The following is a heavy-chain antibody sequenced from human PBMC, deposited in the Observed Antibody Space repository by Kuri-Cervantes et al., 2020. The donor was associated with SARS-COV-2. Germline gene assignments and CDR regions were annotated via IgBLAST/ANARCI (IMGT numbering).Heavy chain of an antibody. V-gene: IGHV3-48*04. CDR2: ISSSGSTI. CDR3: ARGVTRLDL. D-gene: IGHD4-23*01. Sequence: GGSLRLSCVASGFTFRTYAVHWVRQPPGKGLEWVSYISSSGSTIYYADSVRGRFAISRDNAKNSLYLQMNSLRAEDTAVYYCARGVTRLDLWGRGTLVTVSS. CDR1: GFTFRTYA. J-gene: IGHJ2*01.